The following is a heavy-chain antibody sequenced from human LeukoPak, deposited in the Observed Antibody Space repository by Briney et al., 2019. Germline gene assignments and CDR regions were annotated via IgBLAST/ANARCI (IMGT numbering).Heavy chain of an antibody. V-gene: IGHV4-39*01. Sequence: SETLSLTCTVSGGSISSYYWGWIRQPPGKGLEWIGCIYYSGSTYYNPSLKSRVTISVDTSKNQFSLKLSSVTAADTAVYYCARQESTGWLRFPRRPFDYWGQGTLVTVSS. CDR3: ARQESTGWLRFPRRPFDY. J-gene: IGHJ4*02. CDR2: IYYSGST. D-gene: IGHD5-12*01. CDR1: GGSISSYY.